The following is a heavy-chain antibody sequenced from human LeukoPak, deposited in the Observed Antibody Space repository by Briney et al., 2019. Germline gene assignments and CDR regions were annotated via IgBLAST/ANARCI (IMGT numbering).Heavy chain of an antibody. Sequence: PGGSLRLSCAASGFTFSSYAMSWVRQAPGKGLEWVSAISGSGGSTYYADSVKGRFTISRDNSKNTLYLQMNSLRAEDTAVYYCAKGLTDSSSSRGGIWFVSYYYYGMDVWGQGTTVTVSS. D-gene: IGHD6-13*01. CDR3: AKGLTDSSSSRGGIWFVSYYYYGMDV. CDR1: GFTFSSYA. J-gene: IGHJ6*02. V-gene: IGHV3-23*01. CDR2: ISGSGGST.